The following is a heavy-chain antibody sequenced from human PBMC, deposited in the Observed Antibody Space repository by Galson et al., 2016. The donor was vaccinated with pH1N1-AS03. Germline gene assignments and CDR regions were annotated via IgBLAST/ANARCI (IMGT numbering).Heavy chain of an antibody. Sequence: SLRLSCAASGFTFDDYAMHWVRQAPGKGLEWVSGISWNSGSKAYSDSVKGRFTISRDNAKNSLYLQMDILRPEDTALYYCVKDFDKYTFGYGTCFDYWGQGTLVTVSS. J-gene: IGHJ4*02. CDR2: ISWNSGSK. CDR1: GFTFDDYA. D-gene: IGHD5-18*01. CDR3: VKDFDKYTFGYGTCFDY. V-gene: IGHV3-9*01.